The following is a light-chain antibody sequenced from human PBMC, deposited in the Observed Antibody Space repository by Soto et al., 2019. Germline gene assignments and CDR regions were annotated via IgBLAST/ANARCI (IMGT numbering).Light chain of an antibody. V-gene: IGKV1-33*01. CDR1: QDISNS. J-gene: IGKJ2*01. Sequence: DIQMTQSPSYLSASVGDRVTITCQASQDISNSLNWYQQKPGKAPKLLIYDASKLETGVPSRFSGSGSGTDFTFTISSLQPEDIATYYCHQCHNLPPHTFGQGTKLEIK. CDR3: HQCHNLPPHT. CDR2: DAS.